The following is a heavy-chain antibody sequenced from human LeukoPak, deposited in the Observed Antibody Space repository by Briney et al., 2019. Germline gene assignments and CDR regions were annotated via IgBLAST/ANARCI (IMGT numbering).Heavy chain of an antibody. V-gene: IGHV3-64*01. CDR3: AREPAFGDLDY. J-gene: IGHJ4*02. CDR1: GFTFSSFR. D-gene: IGHD4-17*01. Sequence: PGGSLRLSCVASGFTFSSFRMHWVRQAPGKGLEYVSANTTDGGRTFYVNSVEGRFTVSRDNSKNTLYLQMGGLRTEDTAVYYCAREPAFGDLDYWGQGTLVTVSS. CDR2: NTTDGGRT.